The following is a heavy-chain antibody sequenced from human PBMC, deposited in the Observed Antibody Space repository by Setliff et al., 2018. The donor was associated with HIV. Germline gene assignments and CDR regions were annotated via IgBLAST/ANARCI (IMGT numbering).Heavy chain of an antibody. CDR2: IWYDGSNK. V-gene: IGHV3-33*08. J-gene: IGHJ4*02. CDR3: ARGLYSGSHSGPGY. CDR1: GFTFSSDA. D-gene: IGHD1-26*01. Sequence: GGSLRLSCAASGFTFSSDAMHWVRQAPGKGLEWVAVIWYDGSNKYYADSVKGRFTISRDNSKNTLYLQMNSLRAEDTAVYYCARGLYSGSHSGPGYWGQGTLVTVSS.